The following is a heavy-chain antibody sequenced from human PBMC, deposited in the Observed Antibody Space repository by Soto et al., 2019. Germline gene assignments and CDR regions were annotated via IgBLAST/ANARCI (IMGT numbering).Heavy chain of an antibody. CDR1: GFTFSSYW. D-gene: IGHD1-1*01. J-gene: IGHJ4*02. CDR3: ARTGDGHHDFLDY. Sequence: PGGSLRLSCAASGFTFSSYWMNWVRQAPGKGLEWVSNINQDGNEDNLLDSVKGRFTISRDNAKNSLFFQMNSLRVDDTAVYYCARTGDGHHDFLDYWGQGALVKVSS. V-gene: IGHV3-7*01. CDR2: INQDGNED.